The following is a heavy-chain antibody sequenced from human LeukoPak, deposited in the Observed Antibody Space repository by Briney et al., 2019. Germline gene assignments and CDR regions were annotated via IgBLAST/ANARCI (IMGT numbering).Heavy chain of an antibody. Sequence: GGSLRLSCAASGFTFSSYGMHWVRQAPGKGLEWVAVISYDGSNKYYADSVKGRFTISRDNSKNTLYLQMNSLRVEDTAVYYCARDRRYYYGSGSSPTFDYWGQGTLVTVSS. D-gene: IGHD3-10*01. V-gene: IGHV3-30*03. CDR3: ARDRRYYYGSGSSPTFDY. CDR2: ISYDGSNK. CDR1: GFTFSSYG. J-gene: IGHJ4*02.